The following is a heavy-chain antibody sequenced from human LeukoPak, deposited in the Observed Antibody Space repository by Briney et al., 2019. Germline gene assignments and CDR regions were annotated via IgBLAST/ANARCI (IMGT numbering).Heavy chain of an antibody. D-gene: IGHD4-17*01. J-gene: IGHJ6*02. Sequence: SETLSLTCTVSGGSISRGDYYWSWIRQPPGKGLEWIRYIYHSGSTSYNPSLKSRVAMSVDTSKNQFSLKLNSVTAADTAVYYCARDRGGVTTSSYGIDVWGQGTTVTVSS. CDR1: GGSISRGDYY. V-gene: IGHV4-30-4*01. CDR2: IYHSGST. CDR3: ARDRGGVTTSSYGIDV.